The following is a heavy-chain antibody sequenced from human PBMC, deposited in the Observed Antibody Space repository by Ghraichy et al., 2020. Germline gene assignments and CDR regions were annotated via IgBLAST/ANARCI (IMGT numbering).Heavy chain of an antibody. CDR3: AKDWREQWLTRGMEV. CDR2: IIYDGSNT. V-gene: IGHV3-30*18. J-gene: IGHJ6*02. D-gene: IGHD6-19*01. Sequence: GGSLRLSCAASGFTVSTYGVHWVRQAPGKGLEWVAVIIYDGSNTYYEDSVRGRFTISRDNSKNTVYLQRNSLRAEDSAVYYCAKDWREQWLTRGMEVWGQGTTVPVSS. CDR1: GFTVSTYG.